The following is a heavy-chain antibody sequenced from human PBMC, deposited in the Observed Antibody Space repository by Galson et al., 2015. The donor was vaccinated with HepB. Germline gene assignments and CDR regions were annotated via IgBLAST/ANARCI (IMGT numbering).Heavy chain of an antibody. V-gene: IGHV2-70*12. Sequence: PALVKPTQTLTLTCTFSGFSLSTSGMCVSWIRQPPGKALEWLALIDWDDDKYYSTSLKTRLTITKDTSKNQVVLTMTNMDPVDTATYYCAHRGVPVNDAFDIWGQGTMVTVSS. J-gene: IGHJ3*02. CDR2: IDWDDDK. CDR3: AHRGVPVNDAFDI. CDR1: GFSLSTSGMC. D-gene: IGHD3-10*01.